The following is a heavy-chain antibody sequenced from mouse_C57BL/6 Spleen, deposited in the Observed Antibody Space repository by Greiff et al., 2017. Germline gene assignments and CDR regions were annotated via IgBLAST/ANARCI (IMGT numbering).Heavy chain of an antibody. CDR1: GYTFTSYW. CDR3: ARYRDYGNYGGYFDY. D-gene: IGHD2-1*01. CDR2: IYPSDSET. J-gene: IGHJ2*01. Sequence: VQLQQSGAELVRPGSSVKLSCKASGYTFTSYWMDWVKQRPGQGLEWIGNIYPSDSETHYNQKFKDKATLTVDKSSSTAYMQLSSLTSEDSAVYYCARYRDYGNYGGYFDYWGQGTTLTVSS. V-gene: IGHV1-61*01.